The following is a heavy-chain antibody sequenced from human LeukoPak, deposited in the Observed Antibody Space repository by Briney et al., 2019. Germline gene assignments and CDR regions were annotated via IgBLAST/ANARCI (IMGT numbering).Heavy chain of an antibody. J-gene: IGHJ3*02. CDR2: INSDGSST. CDR3: AREEEMATIQGAFDI. Sequence: TGGSLRLSCAASGFTFSSYWMHWVRQAPGKGLVWVSRINSDGSSTTYAASVKGRFTISRDNSKNTLYLQMNSLRAEDTAVYYCAREEEMATIQGAFDIWGQGTMVTVSS. D-gene: IGHD5-24*01. V-gene: IGHV3-74*01. CDR1: GFTFSSYW.